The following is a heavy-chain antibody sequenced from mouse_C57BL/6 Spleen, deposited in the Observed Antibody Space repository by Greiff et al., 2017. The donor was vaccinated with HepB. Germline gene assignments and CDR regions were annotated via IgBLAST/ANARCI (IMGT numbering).Heavy chain of an antibody. CDR3: ARTFLENWYFDV. CDR1: GYTFTSYW. CDR2: IYPGSGST. V-gene: IGHV1-55*01. Sequence: QVQLQQSGAELVKPGASVKMSCKASGYTFTSYWITWVKQRPGQGLEWIGDIYPGSGSTNYNEKFKSKATLTVDTSSSTAYMQLSSLTSEDSAVYYCARTFLENWYFDVWGTGTTVTVSS. J-gene: IGHJ1*03.